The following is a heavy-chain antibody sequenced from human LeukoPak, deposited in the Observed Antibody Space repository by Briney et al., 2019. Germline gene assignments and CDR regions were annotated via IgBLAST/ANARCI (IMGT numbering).Heavy chain of an antibody. CDR1: GYSISSGYY. V-gene: IGHV4-38-2*02. Sequence: SETLSLTCAVSGYSISSGYYWGWIRQPPGKGLEWIGSTYHSGSTYYNPSFKSRVTISVDTSKNQFSLKLSSVTAADTAVYYCAREGSRYFDWLPVIDYWGQGTLVTVSS. J-gene: IGHJ4*02. CDR3: AREGSRYFDWLPVIDY. D-gene: IGHD3-9*01. CDR2: TYHSGST.